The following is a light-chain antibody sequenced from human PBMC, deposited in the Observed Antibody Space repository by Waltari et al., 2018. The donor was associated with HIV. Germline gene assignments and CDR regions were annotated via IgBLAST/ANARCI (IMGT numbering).Light chain of an antibody. Sequence: QSALTQPASVSGSPGQSITISCTGASFDIYGYNFVSWFQHHPGKAPKVIIYEVRNRPSGFSNRFSGSKSGNTASLTISGLQPEDEAEYFCVSYKSSSSPVFGGGTKLTV. J-gene: IGLJ3*02. CDR3: VSYKSSSSPV. CDR2: EVR. CDR1: SFDIYGYNF. V-gene: IGLV2-14*01.